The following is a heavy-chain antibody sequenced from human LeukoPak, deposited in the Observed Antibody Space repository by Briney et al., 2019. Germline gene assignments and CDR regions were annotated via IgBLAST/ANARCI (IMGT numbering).Heavy chain of an antibody. J-gene: IGHJ6*02. V-gene: IGHV3-66*01. D-gene: IGHD2-2*01. CDR2: IYTGGNT. CDR3: ARRKVVSASHNGMDV. CDR1: GFSVSSNY. Sequence: PGGSLRLSCAASGFSVSSNYMSWVRQAPGKGLEWVSVIYTGGNTHYADSVKGRFTISRDNAKNTLYLQMNSLRVEDTAVYYCARRKVVSASHNGMDVWGQGTTVTVSS.